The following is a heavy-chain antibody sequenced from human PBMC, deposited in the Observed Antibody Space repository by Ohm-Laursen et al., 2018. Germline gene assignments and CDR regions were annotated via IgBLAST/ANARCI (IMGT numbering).Heavy chain of an antibody. CDR2: ISAYNGNT. Sequence: GSSVKVSCKASGYTFTSYGISWVRQAPGQGLEWMGWISAYNGNTNYAQKLQGRVTMTTDTSTSTAYMELRSLRSDDTAVYYCARFNIPSGWYRDDYWGQGTLVTVSS. CDR1: GYTFTSYG. J-gene: IGHJ4*02. V-gene: IGHV1-18*01. D-gene: IGHD6-19*01. CDR3: ARFNIPSGWYRDDY.